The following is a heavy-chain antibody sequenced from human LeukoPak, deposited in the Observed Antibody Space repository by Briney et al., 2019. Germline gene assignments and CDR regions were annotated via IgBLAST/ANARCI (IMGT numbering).Heavy chain of an antibody. J-gene: IGHJ4*02. Sequence: ASVKVSCKASGYTFTSYYMHWVRQAPGQGREWMGIIKTSGGSTSDAQKFQGRVTMTRDTSTSTVYMELSSLRSEDTAVYYCARAAEPILTWRYYYGSGSLDYWGQGTLVTVSS. CDR3: ARAAEPILTWRYYYGSGSLDY. V-gene: IGHV1-46*01. D-gene: IGHD3-10*01. CDR2: IKTSGGST. CDR1: GYTFTSYY.